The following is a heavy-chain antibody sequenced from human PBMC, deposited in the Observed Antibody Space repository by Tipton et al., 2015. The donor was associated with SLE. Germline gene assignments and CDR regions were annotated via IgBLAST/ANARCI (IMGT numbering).Heavy chain of an antibody. CDR1: GGSISSYY. J-gene: IGHJ6*02. CDR2: IYYSGST. CDR3: ARFVYGDLYYYGMDV. D-gene: IGHD4-17*01. Sequence: TLSLTCTVPGGSISSYYWSWIRQPPGKGLEWIGYIYYSGSTNYNPSLKSRVTISVDTSKNQFSLKLSSVTAADTAVYYCARFVYGDLYYYGMDVWGQGTTVTVSS. V-gene: IGHV4-59*01.